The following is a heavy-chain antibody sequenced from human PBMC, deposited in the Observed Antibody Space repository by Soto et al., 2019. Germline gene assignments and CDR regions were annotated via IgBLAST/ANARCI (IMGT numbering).Heavy chain of an antibody. Sequence: QVQLVESGGGVVQPGRSLRLSCAASGFTFSSYGMHWVRQASGKGLEWVAVISYDGSNKYYADSVKGRFTISRDNSKNTLYLQMNSLRAEDTAVYYCAKELGIAAELDYWGQGTLVTVSS. D-gene: IGHD6-13*01. J-gene: IGHJ4*02. CDR2: ISYDGSNK. V-gene: IGHV3-30*18. CDR3: AKELGIAAELDY. CDR1: GFTFSSYG.